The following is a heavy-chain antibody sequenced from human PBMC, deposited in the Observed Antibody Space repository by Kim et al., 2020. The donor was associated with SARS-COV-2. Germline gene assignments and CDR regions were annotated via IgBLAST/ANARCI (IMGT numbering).Heavy chain of an antibody. CDR2: ISSTSSLV. CDR1: GFTFSSYS. Sequence: GGSLRLSCVASGFTFSSYSVNWVRQAPGRGLEWISYISSTSSLVFYADSVKGRFIISRDNGKNSLHLEMKSLRDEDTAVYYCAKSKNYYFDYCGQGTLVTVSS. CDR3: AKSKNYYFDY. D-gene: IGHD1-7*01. J-gene: IGHJ4*02. V-gene: IGHV3-48*02.